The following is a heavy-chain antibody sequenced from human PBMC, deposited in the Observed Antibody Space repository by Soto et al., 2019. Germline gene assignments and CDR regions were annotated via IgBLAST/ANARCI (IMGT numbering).Heavy chain of an antibody. CDR3: ARGERSTMSRADY. CDR1: GYTFTNFG. V-gene: IGHV1-18*01. D-gene: IGHD3-10*01. CDR2: ISGYNGNT. Sequence: QVQLVQSGVEVKKPGASVKVSCKASGYTFTNFGIIWVRQAPGQGLEWMGWISGYNGNTNYAQKLEGRVTTTTDTSPSTDYMELRSLTADDTAVYCGARGERSTMSRADYWGQGTLGHVSS. J-gene: IGHJ4*02.